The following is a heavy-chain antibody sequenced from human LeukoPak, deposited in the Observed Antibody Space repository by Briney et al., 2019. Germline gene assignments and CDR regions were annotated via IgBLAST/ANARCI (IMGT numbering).Heavy chain of an antibody. Sequence: GGSLRLSCAASGFTFSGSAMHWVRQASGKGLEWVGRIRSKANSYATAYAASVKGRFTISRDDSNNTAYLQMNSLKTEDTAVYYCTRSRYSSSWYFDYWGQGTLVTVSS. CDR3: TRSRYSSSWYFDY. V-gene: IGHV3-73*01. CDR2: IRSKANSYAT. J-gene: IGHJ4*02. CDR1: GFTFSGSA. D-gene: IGHD6-13*01.